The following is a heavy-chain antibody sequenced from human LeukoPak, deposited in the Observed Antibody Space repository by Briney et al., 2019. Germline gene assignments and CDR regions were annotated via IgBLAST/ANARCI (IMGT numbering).Heavy chain of an antibody. Sequence: SETLSLTCAVYGGSFSGYYWSWIRQPPGKGLEWIGEINHSGSTNYNPSLKSRVTISVDTSKNQFSLKLSSVTAADTAVYYFARGRDYDILTGYPRVTFDYWGQGTLVTVSS. D-gene: IGHD3-9*01. V-gene: IGHV4-34*01. CDR3: ARGRDYDILTGYPRVTFDY. CDR1: GGSFSGYY. CDR2: INHSGST. J-gene: IGHJ4*02.